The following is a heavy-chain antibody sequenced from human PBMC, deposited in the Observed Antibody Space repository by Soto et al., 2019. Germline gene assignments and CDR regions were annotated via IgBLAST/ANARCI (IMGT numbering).Heavy chain of an antibody. V-gene: IGHV3-74*01. Sequence: EVQLVESGGGLVQPGGSLRLSCAASGFTFSNYWMHWVRQAPGKGLVWVSRINSDGSRTNYADSVKGRFTISRDNAKDTLYLQMNSRRVEDTAVYFCARVAVGYYYMDVWGKGDTVTVS. CDR1: GFTFSNYW. CDR3: ARVAVGYYYMDV. CDR2: INSDGSRT. J-gene: IGHJ6*03.